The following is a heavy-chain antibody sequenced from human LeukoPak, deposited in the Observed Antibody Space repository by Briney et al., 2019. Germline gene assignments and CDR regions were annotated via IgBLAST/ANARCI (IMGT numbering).Heavy chain of an antibody. CDR3: ARGMEQQLPPVYYYYYYMDV. J-gene: IGHJ6*03. V-gene: IGHV1-18*01. D-gene: IGHD6-13*01. Sequence: ASVKVSCKVSGYTLTELSMHWVRQAPGKGLEWMGWISAYNGNTNYAQKLQGRVTMTTDTSTSTAYMELRSLRSDDTAVYYCARGMEQQLPPVYYYYYYMDVWGKGTTVTVSS. CDR2: ISAYNGNT. CDR1: GYTLTELS.